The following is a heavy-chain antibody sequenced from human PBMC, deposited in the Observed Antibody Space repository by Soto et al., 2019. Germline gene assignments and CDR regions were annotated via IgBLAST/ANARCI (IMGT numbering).Heavy chain of an antibody. CDR3: VKPHNWNSLFSRFDP. CDR2: ISSNGGST. D-gene: IGHD1-7*01. CDR1: GFTFSSYA. J-gene: IGHJ5*02. V-gene: IGHV3-64D*06. Sequence: PGGSLRLSCSASGFTFSSYAMHWVRQAPGKGLEYVSAISSNGGSTYYADSVKGRFTISRDNSKNTLYLQTSSLRAEDTAVYYCVKPHNWNSLFSRFDPWGQGTLVTVSS.